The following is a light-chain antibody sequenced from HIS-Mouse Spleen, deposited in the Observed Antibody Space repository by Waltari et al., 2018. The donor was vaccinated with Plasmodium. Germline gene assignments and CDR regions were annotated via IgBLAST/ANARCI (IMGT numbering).Light chain of an antibody. V-gene: IGKV1-39*01. CDR1: QSISSY. CDR3: QQNYNTWT. J-gene: IGKJ1*01. Sequence: DIQMTQSPSSLSASVGDRVTITCRASQSISSYLNWYQQKPGKAPKLLIYASSSLQSGVPSRFLGSGSGTDFTITISSLQPEDFATYYCQQNYNTWTFGQGTKVEIK. CDR2: ASS.